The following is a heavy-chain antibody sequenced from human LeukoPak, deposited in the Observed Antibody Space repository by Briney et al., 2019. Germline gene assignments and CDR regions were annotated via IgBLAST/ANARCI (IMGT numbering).Heavy chain of an antibody. J-gene: IGHJ4*02. Sequence: PSETPSLTCAVSGGSISSSNWWSWVRQPPGKGLEWIGEIYHSGSTNYNPSLKSRVTISVDKSKNQFSLKLSSVTAADTAVYYCVARYFDWLSYFDYWGQGTLVTVSS. CDR2: IYHSGST. CDR1: GGSISSSNW. V-gene: IGHV4-4*02. CDR3: VARYFDWLSYFDY. D-gene: IGHD3-9*01.